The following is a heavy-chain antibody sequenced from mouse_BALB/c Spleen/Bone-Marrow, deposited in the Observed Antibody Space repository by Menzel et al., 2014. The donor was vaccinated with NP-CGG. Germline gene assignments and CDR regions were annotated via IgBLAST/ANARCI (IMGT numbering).Heavy chain of an antibody. Sequence: EVMLVESGGDLVKPGGSLKLSCAASGFTFSSYGMSWVRQTPDKRLEWVATISSGGSYTYYPDRVKGRFTLSRDNAKNTLYLQMRSLKSEDSAMYYCARRGYGDPPYAMASWGQGTSVTGSS. D-gene: IGHD2-2*01. CDR1: GFTFSSYG. CDR2: ISSGGSYT. CDR3: ARRGYGDPPYAMAS. J-gene: IGHJ4*01. V-gene: IGHV5-6*02.